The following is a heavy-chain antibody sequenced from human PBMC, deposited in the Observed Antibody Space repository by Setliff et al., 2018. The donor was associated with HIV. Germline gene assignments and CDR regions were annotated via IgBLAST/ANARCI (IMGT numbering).Heavy chain of an antibody. J-gene: IGHJ3*02. Sequence: NPSETLSLTCTVSGGSISSGGYYWSWIRQHPGKGLEWIGYIYYSGSTYYNPSLKSRVTISVDTSKNQFSLKLTSVTAADTAVYYCARVEGSIAAEARDIWGQGTMVTVSS. CDR2: IYYSGST. V-gene: IGHV4-31*03. CDR3: ARVEGSIAAEARDI. D-gene: IGHD6-13*01. CDR1: GGSISSGGYY.